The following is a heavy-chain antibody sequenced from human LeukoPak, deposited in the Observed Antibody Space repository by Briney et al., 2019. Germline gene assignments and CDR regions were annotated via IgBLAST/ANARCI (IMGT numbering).Heavy chain of an antibody. CDR1: GFTFTSYD. CDR2: MDSNSGDT. D-gene: IGHD6-6*01. CDR3: AREWIAARGHYYGMDV. V-gene: IGHV1-8*01. J-gene: IGHJ6*02. Sequence: ASVKVSCKASGFTFTSYDINWVRQATGQGLEWMGWMDSNSGDTGYAQKFQGRVTLTRNTSISTAYMELSSLRSEDTAVYYCAREWIAARGHYYGMDVWGQGTTVTVSS.